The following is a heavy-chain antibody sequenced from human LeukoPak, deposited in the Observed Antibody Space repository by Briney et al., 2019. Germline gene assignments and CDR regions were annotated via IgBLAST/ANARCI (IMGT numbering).Heavy chain of an antibody. Sequence: GESLKISCKGSGYSFTSYWIGWVRQMPGKGLEWMGWISAYNGNTNYAQKLQGRVTMTTDTSTSTAYMELRSLRSDDTAVYYCASVVEGARPQFDYWGQGTLVTVSS. CDR3: ASVVEGARPQFDY. J-gene: IGHJ4*02. V-gene: IGHV1-18*04. D-gene: IGHD1-26*01. CDR2: ISAYNGNT. CDR1: GYSFTSYW.